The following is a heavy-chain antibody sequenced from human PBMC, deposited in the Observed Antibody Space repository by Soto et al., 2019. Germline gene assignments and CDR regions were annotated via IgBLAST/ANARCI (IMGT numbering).Heavy chain of an antibody. Sequence: QEQLHEAGPGLVKPSQTLSLTCTVSGGSISSGDYFWKWVRQHPGQGLAWLGYIYDSGSTYANPSLQSRVTITVDTSRNQFSLKQSSVTAADTAVYYCARAPLPAISSAYGMDVWGQGTTVTVSS. CDR3: ARAPLPAISSAYGMDV. D-gene: IGHD2-2*01. CDR1: GGSISSGDYF. CDR2: IYDSGST. V-gene: IGHV4-31*03. J-gene: IGHJ6*02.